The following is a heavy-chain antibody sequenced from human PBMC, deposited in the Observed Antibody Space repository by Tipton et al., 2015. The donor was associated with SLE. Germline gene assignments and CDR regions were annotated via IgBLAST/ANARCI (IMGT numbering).Heavy chain of an antibody. V-gene: IGHV4-38-2*02. CDR1: GYSISSGYY. Sequence: TLSLTCTVSGYSISSGYYWGWIRQPPGKGLEWIGSIYHSGSTNYNPSLKSRVTISMDPSKNQFSLKLNSVTAADTAVYYCARFRDEYYYYAMDVWGQGTTVTVSS. J-gene: IGHJ6*02. CDR2: IYHSGST. CDR3: ARFRDEYYYYAMDV.